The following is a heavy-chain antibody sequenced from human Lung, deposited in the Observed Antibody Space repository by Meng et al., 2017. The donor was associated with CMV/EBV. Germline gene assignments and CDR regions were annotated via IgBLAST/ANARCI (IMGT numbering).Heavy chain of an antibody. CDR3: ARTLAGPFDS. CDR1: RLTFNGYD. J-gene: IGHJ4*02. D-gene: IGHD2/OR15-2a*01. V-gene: IGHV1-2*02. CDR2: VSPKTGDT. Sequence: GPLVKSGAEVKNPGASVKVSWKASRLTFNGYDIHWVRQAPGQGLEWMGSVSPKTGDTNFAQRFHGRVTLTRDTSINTAYLGLNRLTSDDTAVYYCARTLAGPFDSWGPGTLVTVSS.